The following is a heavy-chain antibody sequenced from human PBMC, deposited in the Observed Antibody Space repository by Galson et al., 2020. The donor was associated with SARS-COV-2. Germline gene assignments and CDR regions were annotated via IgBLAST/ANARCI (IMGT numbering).Heavy chain of an antibody. CDR2: FDPEDGET. CDR3: ASKKSPMITFGGVIVIAGYFDY. V-gene: IGHV1-24*01. J-gene: IGHJ4*02. Sequence: ASVKVSCKVSGYTLTELSMHWVRQAPGKGLEWMGGFDPEDGETIYAQKFQGRVTMTEDTSTDTAYMELSSLRSEDTAVYYCASKKSPMITFGGVIVIAGYFDYWGQGTLVTVSS. D-gene: IGHD3-16*02. CDR1: GYTLTELS.